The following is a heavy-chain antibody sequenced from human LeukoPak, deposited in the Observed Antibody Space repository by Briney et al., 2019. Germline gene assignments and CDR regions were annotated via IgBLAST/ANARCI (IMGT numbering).Heavy chain of an antibody. V-gene: IGHV4-59*08. D-gene: IGHD6-13*01. J-gene: IGHJ4*02. CDR2: IYYSGST. Sequence: PSETLSLTCTVSGGSISSYYWNWLRQPPGKGLEWLGYIYYSGSTNYNPSLKSRVTISVDRSKDQCSLKLSSLTAADTAVYYCARFADSTSWYSDYWGQGTLVTVSA. CDR1: GGSISSYY. CDR3: ARFADSTSWYSDY.